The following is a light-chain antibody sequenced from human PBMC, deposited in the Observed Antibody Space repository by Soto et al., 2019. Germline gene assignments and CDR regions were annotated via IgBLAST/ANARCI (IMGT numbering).Light chain of an antibody. J-gene: IGKJ1*01. CDR1: QSVSSH. CDR2: GAS. V-gene: IGKV3-11*01. CDR3: QQGDIWPWT. Sequence: EIVLTQSPASLSLSPGERATLSCRASQSVSSHLAWFQQRPGQAPRLLIYGASNRPTGIPARFGGSGSGTNFTLTISSLEPEDFAVYYCQQGDIWPWTFGQGTKVEMK.